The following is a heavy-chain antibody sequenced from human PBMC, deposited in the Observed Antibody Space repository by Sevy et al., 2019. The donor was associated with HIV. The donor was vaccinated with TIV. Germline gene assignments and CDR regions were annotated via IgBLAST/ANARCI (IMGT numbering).Heavy chain of an antibody. CDR3: ARPASYDSSGYYSSSYWYFDL. CDR1: GFTFSTYS. V-gene: IGHV3-21*01. D-gene: IGHD3-22*01. J-gene: IGHJ2*01. Sequence: GGSLRLSCAASGFTFSTYSMNWVRQAPGKVLEWVSSMSSSNSYIYYADSVKGRFTISRDNAKSSLYLQMNSLRAEDTAVYYCARPASYDSSGYYSSSYWYFDLWGRGTLVTVSS. CDR2: MSSSNSYI.